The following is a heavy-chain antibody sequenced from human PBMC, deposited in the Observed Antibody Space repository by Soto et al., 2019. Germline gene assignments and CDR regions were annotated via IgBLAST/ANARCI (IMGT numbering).Heavy chain of an antibody. J-gene: IGHJ3*01. CDR2: INTDGSST. D-gene: IGHD2-8*02. V-gene: IGHV3-74*01. CDR3: ARSPGGYYTG. Sequence: EVQLVESGGGLVQPGGSLRLSCADSGFSFSSYWMHWLRQGPGKGLVWVSRINTDGSSTNYADSVKGRFTISRDNAKSTLYLQMNSLRAEDTAVYYCARSPGGYYTGWGQGTVVTVSS. CDR1: GFSFSSYW.